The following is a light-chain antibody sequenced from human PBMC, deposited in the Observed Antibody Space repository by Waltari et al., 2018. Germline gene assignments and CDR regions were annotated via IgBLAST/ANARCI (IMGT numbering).Light chain of an antibody. V-gene: IGLV6-57*04. CDR1: SGRIATNY. CDR2: EDK. CDR3: QSDDDNNVI. J-gene: IGLJ2*01. Sequence: NFMLTQPHSVSESPGKTVTISCTRTSGRIATNYVQWYQQRPGGAPTTIIYEDKERPSGVPDRFSGSIDKSSNSASLTISELKPVDEADYYCQSDDDNNVIFGGGTKLTVL.